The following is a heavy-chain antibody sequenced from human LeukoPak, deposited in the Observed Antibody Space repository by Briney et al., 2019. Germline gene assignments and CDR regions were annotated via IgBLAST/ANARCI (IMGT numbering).Heavy chain of an antibody. CDR3: AREVPETAMGPL. Sequence: SETLSLTCTVSGGSISGYYWSWIRQPPGKGLEWVGYIYSSGNTNYNPSLKSRVTISVDTSKNQFSLKLSSVTAADTAVYYCAREVPETAMGPLWGQKTRDTVSS. D-gene: IGHD5-18*01. CDR2: IYSSGNT. V-gene: IGHV4-59*01. CDR1: GGSISGYY. J-gene: IGHJ4*02.